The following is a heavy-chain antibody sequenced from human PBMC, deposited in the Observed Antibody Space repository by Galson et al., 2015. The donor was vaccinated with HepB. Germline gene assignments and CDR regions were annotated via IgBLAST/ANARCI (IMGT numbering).Heavy chain of an antibody. V-gene: IGHV1-3*01. CDR3: ARGAATPHFNYFDY. J-gene: IGHJ4*02. CDR2: ITADNGNT. CDR1: GYTFTNYA. Sequence: SVKVSCKASGYTFTNYAMHWVRQAPRQRLEWMGWITADNGNTKYSQKFQGRVTITRDTSASTAYMELSSLRSEDTAVYYCARGAATPHFNYFDYWGQGTLVTVSS. D-gene: IGHD2-2*02.